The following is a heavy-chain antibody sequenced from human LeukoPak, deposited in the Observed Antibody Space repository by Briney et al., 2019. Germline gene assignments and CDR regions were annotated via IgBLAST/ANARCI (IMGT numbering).Heavy chain of an antibody. Sequence: GASVKVSCKASGYTFTSYDINWVRQATGQGLEWMGWMNPNSGNTGYAQKFQGRVTITRNTSISTAYMKLSSLRSEDTAVYYCARIATYYDFWSGYYTGGFDPWGQGTLVTVSS. CDR1: GYTFTSYD. CDR3: ARIATYYDFWSGYYTGGFDP. V-gene: IGHV1-8*03. D-gene: IGHD3-3*01. J-gene: IGHJ5*02. CDR2: MNPNSGNT.